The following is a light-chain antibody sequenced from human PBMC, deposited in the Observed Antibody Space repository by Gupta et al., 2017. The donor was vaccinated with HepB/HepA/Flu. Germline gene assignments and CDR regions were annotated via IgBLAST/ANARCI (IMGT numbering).Light chain of an antibody. CDR1: QSIIIY. J-gene: IGKJ5*01. CDR2: GAS. Sequence: DIQMTQSPSSLSASVGDRVTITCRASQSIIIYLNWYQQKPGKAPELLIYGASSLQSGVPSRFSGSGSGTDFTLTINSLQPEDFATYYCQQGYSTPTFGQGTRLEIK. V-gene: IGKV1-39*01. CDR3: QQGYSTPT.